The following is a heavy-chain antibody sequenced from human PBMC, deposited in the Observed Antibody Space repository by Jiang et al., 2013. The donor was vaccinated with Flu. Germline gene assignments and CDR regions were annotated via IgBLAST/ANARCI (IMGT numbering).Heavy chain of an antibody. J-gene: IGHJ5*02. V-gene: IGHV4-31*02. Sequence: GGSISSSNYYWGWLRQHPGRAWSGLGTSSYSGKHLLQPSLKSRVTISVDTSKNQFSLKLSSVTAADTAVYYCARDCGIAAAGTSWFDPWGQGTLVTVS. CDR3: ARDCGIAAAGTSWFDP. CDR1: GGSISSSNYY. CDR2: SSYSGKH. D-gene: IGHD6-13*01.